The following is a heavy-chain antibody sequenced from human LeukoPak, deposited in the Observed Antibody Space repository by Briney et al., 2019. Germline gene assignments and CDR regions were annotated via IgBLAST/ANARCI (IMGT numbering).Heavy chain of an antibody. CDR3: AKDGSYDRSGYYYGRFDY. CDR1: GFTFDDYA. J-gene: IGHJ4*02. Sequence: GGSLRLSCAASGFTFDDYAMHWVRQAPGKGLEWVSLISGDGGSIYYADSMKGRFTISRDNSKNSLYLQMNSLRTEDTALYYCAKDGSYDRSGYYYGRFDYWGQGTLVTVSS. V-gene: IGHV3-43*02. CDR2: ISGDGGSI. D-gene: IGHD3-22*01.